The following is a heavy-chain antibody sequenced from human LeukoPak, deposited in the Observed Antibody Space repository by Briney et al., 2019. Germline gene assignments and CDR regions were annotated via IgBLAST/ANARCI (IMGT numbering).Heavy chain of an antibody. CDR1: GFTFSSYW. CDR2: IKEDGSEK. Sequence: SGGSLRLSCAASGFTFSSYWMSWVRQAPGKGLEWLANIKEDGSEKYYVDSVKGRFTISRDNAKSSLYLQMKSLGAEDTAVYYCARAVASNWFDPWGQGTLVTVSS. CDR3: ARAVASNWFDP. V-gene: IGHV3-7*01. J-gene: IGHJ5*02. D-gene: IGHD6-19*01.